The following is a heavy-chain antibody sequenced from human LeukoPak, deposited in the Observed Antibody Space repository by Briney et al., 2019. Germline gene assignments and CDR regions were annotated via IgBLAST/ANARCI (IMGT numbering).Heavy chain of an antibody. CDR3: ARDLGRPGSGSKNLFDS. CDR2: INPNSGGT. Sequence: ASVTVSCKASGYTFTGYYMHWVRQAPGQGLEWMGWINPNSGGTNYAQRLQGRVTMTRDTSISAAYMELSRLISDDTAVYYCARDLGRPGSGSKNLFDSWGQGTLVTVSS. J-gene: IGHJ5*01. D-gene: IGHD2-15*01. V-gene: IGHV1-2*02. CDR1: GYTFTGYY.